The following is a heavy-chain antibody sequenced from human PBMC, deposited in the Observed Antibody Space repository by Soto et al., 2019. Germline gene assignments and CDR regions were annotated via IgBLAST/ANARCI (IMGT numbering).Heavy chain of an antibody. CDR3: ARHETSGDYALTGIDY. CDR2: IYPGDSDT. D-gene: IGHD4-17*01. J-gene: IGHJ4*02. Sequence: EVQLVQSGAEVKKPGESLQISCKGSGYSFTSYWIGWVRQMPGKGLEWMGIIYPGDSDTRYSPSFQGQVTISADKSISTAYLQWSSLKASDTAMYYCARHETSGDYALTGIDYWGQGTLVTVSS. CDR1: GYSFTSYW. V-gene: IGHV5-51*01.